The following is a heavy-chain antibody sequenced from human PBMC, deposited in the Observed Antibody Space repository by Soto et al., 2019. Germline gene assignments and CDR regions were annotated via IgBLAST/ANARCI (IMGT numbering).Heavy chain of an antibody. V-gene: IGHV3-73*01. J-gene: IGHJ6*02. Sequence: EVQLVESGGGLVQPGGSLTLSCAASGFAFSGSGIHWVRQASGKGLEWVGHIRTKTNSYATEYAPSVRGRFTISRDDSKNTAYLQMASLKTEDTAVYYCMETLTPMDVWGQGTTVTVSS. D-gene: IGHD4-17*01. CDR2: IRTKTNSYAT. CDR3: METLTPMDV. CDR1: GFAFSGSG.